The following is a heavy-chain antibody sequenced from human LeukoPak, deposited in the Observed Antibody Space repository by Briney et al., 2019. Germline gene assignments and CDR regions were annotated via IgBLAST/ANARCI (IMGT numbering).Heavy chain of an antibody. V-gene: IGHV4-59*01. D-gene: IGHD5-12*01. CDR2: IYYSGST. J-gene: IGHJ4*02. CDR3: ARVSGYDWESFYDY. Sequence: SETLSFTCTVSGGSISSYYWSWLRQPPGKGLEWIGYIYYSGSTNYNPSLKSRVTISVDTSKNQFSLMLSSVTAADTAMYYCARVSGYDWESFYDYWGQGSLVTVSS. CDR1: GGSISSYY.